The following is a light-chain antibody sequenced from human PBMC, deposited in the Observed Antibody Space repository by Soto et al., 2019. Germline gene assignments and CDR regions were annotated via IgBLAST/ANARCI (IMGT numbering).Light chain of an antibody. CDR1: QSISSW. V-gene: IGKV1-5*01. Sequence: DIRMTQSPSTLSASVGDRVTITCRASQSISSWLAWYQQKPGKAPKLLIYDASSLESGVPSRFSGSGSGTEFTLTISSLQPDDFATYYCQQYSSFYTFGQGTKLEIK. CDR3: QQYSSFYT. J-gene: IGKJ2*01. CDR2: DAS.